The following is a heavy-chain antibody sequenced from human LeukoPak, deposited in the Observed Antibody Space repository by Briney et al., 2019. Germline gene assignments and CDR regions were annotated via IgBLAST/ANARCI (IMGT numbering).Heavy chain of an antibody. J-gene: IGHJ6*04. V-gene: IGHV1-46*01. Sequence: GASVKVSCKASGYSFSSYYMHWIRQAPGQGLEWMGIINPSGDRTWFAQKFQGRVTMTTDTSTTTAHMELRSLNSDDTAVYYCARGRPLRFLEWLDVWGKGTAVTVSS. D-gene: IGHD3-3*01. CDR1: GYSFSSYY. CDR2: INPSGDRT. CDR3: ARGRPLRFLEWLDV.